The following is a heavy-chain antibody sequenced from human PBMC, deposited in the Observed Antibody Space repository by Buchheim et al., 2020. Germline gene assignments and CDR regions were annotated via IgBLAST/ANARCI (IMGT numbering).Heavy chain of an antibody. Sequence: EVQLVESGGGLVQPGGSLRLSCSASGFTSSSSWMAWVRQAPGKGLEWVAIISQDGSEKNYVDSVKGRFTISRDKAKNSLYLQMNSLRAEDTAVYYCARETGAYSVWGQGTL. CDR2: ISQDGSEK. D-gene: IGHD4-11*01. V-gene: IGHV3-7*01. CDR3: ARETGAYSV. J-gene: IGHJ4*02. CDR1: GFTSSSSW.